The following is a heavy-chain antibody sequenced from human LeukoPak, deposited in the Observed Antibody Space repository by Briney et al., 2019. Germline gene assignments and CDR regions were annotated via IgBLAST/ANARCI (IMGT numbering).Heavy chain of an antibody. CDR1: GGSFSGYY. V-gene: IGHV4-34*01. D-gene: IGHD2-21*01. CDR3: ARAGIATDTSYVDY. CDR2: INHSGST. Sequence: SETLSLTCAVYGGSFSGYYWSWIRQPPGKGLEWIGEINHSGSTNYNPSLKSRVTISVDTSKNQFSLKLSSVTAADTAVYHCARAGIATDTSYVDYWGQGTLVTVSS. J-gene: IGHJ4*02.